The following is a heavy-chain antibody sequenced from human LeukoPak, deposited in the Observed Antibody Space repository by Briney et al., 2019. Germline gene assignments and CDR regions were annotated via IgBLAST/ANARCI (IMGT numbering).Heavy chain of an antibody. CDR3: ARDRDGYKSFDY. V-gene: IGHV3-74*01. Sequence: PGGSLRLSCAASGFTFSSYWMHWVRQAPGKGLVWVSRINSDGSSTNYADSVKGRFTISRDNAKNTLYLRMNSLRAEDTAVYYCARDRDGYKSFDYWGQGTLVTVSS. CDR2: INSDGSST. J-gene: IGHJ4*02. D-gene: IGHD5-24*01. CDR1: GFTFSSYW.